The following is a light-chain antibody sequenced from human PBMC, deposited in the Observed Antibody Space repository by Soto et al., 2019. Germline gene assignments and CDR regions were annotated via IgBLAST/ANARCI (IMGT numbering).Light chain of an antibody. Sequence: QSVLTQPPSVSGAPGQRVTISCTGSSSNIAAGYDVHWYQLLPGTAPKLLIYTNSNRPSGVPDRFSGSKSGTSASLAITGLQAEDEAEYFCQSYDSSLSAYVFGTGTKLTVL. CDR3: QSYDSSLSAYV. V-gene: IGLV1-40*01. J-gene: IGLJ1*01. CDR2: TNS. CDR1: SSNIAAGYD.